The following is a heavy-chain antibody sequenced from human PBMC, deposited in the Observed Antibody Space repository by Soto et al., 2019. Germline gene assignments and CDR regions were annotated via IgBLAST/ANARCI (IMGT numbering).Heavy chain of an antibody. CDR2: INHSGST. J-gene: IGHJ6*02. CDR1: GGSFSGYY. V-gene: IGHV4-34*01. D-gene: IGHD6-19*01. Sequence: SETLSLTCAFYGGSFSGYYWSWIRQPPGKGLEWIGEINHSGSTNYNPSLKSRVTISVDTSKNQFSLKLSSVTAADTAVYYCARAVLGSSGWDGYGMDVWGQGTTVTVSS. CDR3: ARAVLGSSGWDGYGMDV.